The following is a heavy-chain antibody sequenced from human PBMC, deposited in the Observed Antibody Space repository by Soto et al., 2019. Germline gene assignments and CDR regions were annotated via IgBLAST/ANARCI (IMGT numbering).Heavy chain of an antibody. V-gene: IGHV1-18*01. D-gene: IGHD3-10*01. Sequence: QVQLVQSGAEVKKPGASVKVSCKASGYTFTSYGISWVRQAPGQGLEWTGWISAYNGNTNYAQKLQGRVTMTTDTSTSPSYMGLRSLRPDDTAVYYCARDREGYGSGIWGQGTLVTVSS. J-gene: IGHJ4*02. CDR2: ISAYNGNT. CDR3: ARDREGYGSGI. CDR1: GYTFTSYG.